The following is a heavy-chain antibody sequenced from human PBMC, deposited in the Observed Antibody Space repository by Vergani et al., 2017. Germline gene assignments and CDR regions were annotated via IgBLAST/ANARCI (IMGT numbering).Heavy chain of an antibody. J-gene: IGHJ3*02. V-gene: IGHV4-39*07. CDR3: AKVGRSEVAGTFGAFDI. Sequence: QLQLQESGPGLVKPSETLSLTCTVSGDSIISSTFYWAWVRQPPGKGLEWVSTLSASDRRTHYADSVKGRFTISRDNSKNTLFLHMNSLRPEDTAVYYCAKVGRSEVAGTFGAFDIWGQGTMVTVSS. CDR2: LSASDRRT. D-gene: IGHD6-19*01. CDR1: GDSIISST.